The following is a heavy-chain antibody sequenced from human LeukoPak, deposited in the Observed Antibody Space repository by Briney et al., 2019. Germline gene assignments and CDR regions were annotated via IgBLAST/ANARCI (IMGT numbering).Heavy chain of an antibody. Sequence: SETLSLTCTVSGGSISSSTYSWTWIRQPPGKGLEWIGSIHYDGNTYYKPSLKSRVTISVDTSKIQFSLRLSSATAADMATYYCARHSLNDYGSYYWGQGTLVTVSS. V-gene: IGHV4-39*01. CDR1: GGSISSSTYS. J-gene: IGHJ4*02. D-gene: IGHD5-12*01. CDR2: IHYDGNT. CDR3: ARHSLNDYGSYY.